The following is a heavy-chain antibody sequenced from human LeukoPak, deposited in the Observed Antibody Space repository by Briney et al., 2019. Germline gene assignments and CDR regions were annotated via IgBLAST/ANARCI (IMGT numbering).Heavy chain of an antibody. J-gene: IGHJ3*02. CDR1: GFTFSSHW. Sequence: GGSLRLSCAASGFTFSSHWMSWVRQAPGKGLEWVANIKQDGSEKYYVDSVKGRFTISRDNAKNSLYLQMNSLRAEDTAVYYCARDLPVDIVATDAFDIWGQGTMVTVSS. CDR2: IKQDGSEK. D-gene: IGHD5-12*01. CDR3: ARDLPVDIVATDAFDI. V-gene: IGHV3-7*01.